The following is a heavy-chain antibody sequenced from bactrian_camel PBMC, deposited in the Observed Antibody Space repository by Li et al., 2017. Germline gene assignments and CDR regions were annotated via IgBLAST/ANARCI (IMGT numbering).Heavy chain of an antibody. Sequence: HVQLVESGGGPVQAGGSLRVSCSVSGYNYYRRCMGWFRQISTKEREGVAAIDTGSASTYYADSVKGRFTISRDDAKNMLYLQMNSLKSEDTAMYYCAARKLRTCASIQVADFAYWGQGTQVTVS. J-gene: IGHJ6*01. D-gene: IGHD7*01. CDR1: GYNYYRRC. CDR3: AARKLRTCASIQVADFAY. V-gene: IGHV3S1*01. CDR2: IDTGSAST.